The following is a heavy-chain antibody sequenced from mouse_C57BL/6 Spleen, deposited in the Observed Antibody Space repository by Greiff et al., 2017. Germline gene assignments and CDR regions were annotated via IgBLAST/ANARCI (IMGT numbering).Heavy chain of an antibody. CDR1: GYTFTDYY. V-gene: IGHV1-26*01. CDR2: INPNNGGT. CDR3: ARTYYGNRGDY. D-gene: IGHD2-10*01. Sequence: EVQLQQSGPELVKPGASVKISCKASGYTFTDYYMNWVKQSHGKSLEWIGDINPNNGGTSYNQKFKGKATLTVDKSSSTAYMELRSLTSEDSAVXYCARTYYGNRGDYWGQGTTLTVSS. J-gene: IGHJ2*01.